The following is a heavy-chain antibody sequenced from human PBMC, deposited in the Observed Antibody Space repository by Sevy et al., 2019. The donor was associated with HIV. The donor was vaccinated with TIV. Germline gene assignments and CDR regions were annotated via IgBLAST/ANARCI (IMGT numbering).Heavy chain of an antibody. V-gene: IGHV3-30*04. J-gene: IGHJ3*02. CDR2: IAYDGSNK. CDR1: GFVFSSYA. D-gene: IGHD3-3*01. Sequence: GGSLRLSCTASGFVFSSYAMHWVRQAPGKGLEWVAFIAYDGSNKNYADSVKGRFTPSRDNSKNTLYLQMNSLGAADTAVYYCARPRFLEWLSSAAFDIWGQGTMVTVSS. CDR3: ARPRFLEWLSSAAFDI.